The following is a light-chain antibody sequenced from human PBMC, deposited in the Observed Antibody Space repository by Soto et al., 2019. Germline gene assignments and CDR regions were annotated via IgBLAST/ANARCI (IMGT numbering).Light chain of an antibody. CDR1: QSVSSN. Sequence: EIVMTQSPATLSVSPGERATLSCRASQSVSSNLAWYQQKPGQGPRLLIYGASTRATGIPARFSGSGSGTEFTLTLSSLQSEDFAVYYCQQYNNSPPWTFGQGTKVEIK. CDR2: GAS. V-gene: IGKV3-15*01. J-gene: IGKJ1*01. CDR3: QQYNNSPPWT.